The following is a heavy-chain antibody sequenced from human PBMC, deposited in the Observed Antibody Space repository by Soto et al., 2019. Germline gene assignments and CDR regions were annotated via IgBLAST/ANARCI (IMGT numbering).Heavy chain of an antibody. D-gene: IGHD5-12*01. J-gene: IGHJ4*02. Sequence: GESLKISCKGSGYNFATYWIGWVRQMPGKGLEWMGIIYPGDSDTRYSPSFQGQVTISADKSISTAYLQWSSLKASDTAMYYCARTVDIVATISGVFDYWGQGTLVTVSS. CDR1: GYNFATYW. CDR2: IYPGDSDT. V-gene: IGHV5-51*01. CDR3: ARTVDIVATISGVFDY.